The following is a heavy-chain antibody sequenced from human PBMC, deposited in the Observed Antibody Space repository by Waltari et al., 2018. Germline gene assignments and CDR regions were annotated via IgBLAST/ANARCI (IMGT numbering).Heavy chain of an antibody. V-gene: IGHV1-2*02. J-gene: IGHJ4*02. Sequence: QVQLVQSGAEVKKPGASVKVSCKASGYTFTAYYIHWVRQAPGQGLEWMGWINPNTGVTNFAQKFQGRVTMTRDTSITTAYMELSSLKSDDTAVYYCTRDWGYDYWGQGTLVTVSS. CDR2: INPNTGVT. CDR3: TRDWGYDY. D-gene: IGHD3-16*01. CDR1: GYTFTAYY.